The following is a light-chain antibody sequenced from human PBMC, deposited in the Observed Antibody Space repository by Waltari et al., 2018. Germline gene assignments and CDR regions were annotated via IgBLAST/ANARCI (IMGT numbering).Light chain of an antibody. Sequence: QTVVTQEPSFSVSPGGTVTLTCGLTSGSVSTNHYASWYRQTPGQAPRTLIHNSGTRSSGVPDRFSGSILGNKAALTITGAQADDESDYYCVLYMGSVVFGGGTKLTVL. CDR1: SGSVSTNHY. J-gene: IGLJ3*02. CDR2: NSG. CDR3: VLYMGSVV. V-gene: IGLV8-61*01.